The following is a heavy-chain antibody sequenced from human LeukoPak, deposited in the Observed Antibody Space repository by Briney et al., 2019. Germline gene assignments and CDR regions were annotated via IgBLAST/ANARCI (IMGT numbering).Heavy chain of an antibody. V-gene: IGHV4-34*01. J-gene: IGHJ4*02. CDR2: INHSGST. CDR1: GESSSGYY. D-gene: IGHD3-10*02. CDR3: ARGMFFDY. Sequence: HSETLSLTCAVYGESSSGYYWNWIRQPPGKGLEWIGEINHSGSTNYNPSLKSRVTISVDTSKNQFSLKLSSVTAADTAVYYCARGMFFDYWGQGTLVTVSS.